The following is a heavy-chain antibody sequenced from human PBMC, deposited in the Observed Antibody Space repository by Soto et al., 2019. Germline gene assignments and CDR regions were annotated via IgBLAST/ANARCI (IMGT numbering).Heavy chain of an antibody. CDR2: IDHSGST. D-gene: IGHD6-19*01. CDR1: GGSISSTNW. J-gene: IGHJ4*02. V-gene: IGHV4-4*02. Sequence: QVQLQESGPGLVKPSGTLSLTCAVSGGSISSTNWWNWVRQPPGKGMEWIGEIDHSGSTNYNPSLKSRGTMSVDKPLHQFSLKLSSVTAAEAAVYYCVRDSGHGWKDYWGQGTLVTVSS. CDR3: VRDSGHGWKDY.